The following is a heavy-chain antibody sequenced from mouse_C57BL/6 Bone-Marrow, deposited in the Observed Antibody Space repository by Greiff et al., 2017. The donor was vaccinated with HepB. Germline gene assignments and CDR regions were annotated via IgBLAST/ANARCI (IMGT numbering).Heavy chain of an antibody. CDR1: GYTFTDYN. V-gene: IGHV1-18*01. D-gene: IGHD1-1*01. CDR2: INPNNGGT. Sequence: EVQLVESGPELVKPGASVKIPCKASGYTFTDYNMDWVKQSHGKSLEWIGDINPNNGGTIYNQKFKGKATLTVDKSSSTAYMELRSLTSEDTAVYYCALTVVAALDVWGTGTTVTVSS. J-gene: IGHJ1*03. CDR3: ALTVVAALDV.